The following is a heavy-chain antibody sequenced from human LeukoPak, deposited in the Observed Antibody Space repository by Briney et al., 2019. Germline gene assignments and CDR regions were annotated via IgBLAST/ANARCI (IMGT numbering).Heavy chain of an antibody. Sequence: PSETLSLTCAVYGGSFSGYYWSWIRQPPGKGLEWVGEINHSGSTNYNPSLKSRVTISVDTSKNQFSLKLSSVTAADTAVYYCASGWYGYWGQGTLVTVSS. J-gene: IGHJ4*02. CDR3: ASGWYGY. CDR2: INHSGST. V-gene: IGHV4-34*01. CDR1: GGSFSGYY. D-gene: IGHD6-13*01.